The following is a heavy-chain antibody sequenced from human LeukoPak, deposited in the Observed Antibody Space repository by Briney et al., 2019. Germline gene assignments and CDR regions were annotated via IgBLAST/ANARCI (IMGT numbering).Heavy chain of an antibody. J-gene: IGHJ4*02. CDR2: ISYDGSNK. D-gene: IGHD5-18*01. Sequence: PGGSLRLSCAASGFTFSSYAMDWVRQAPGKGLEWVAVISYDGSNKYYADSVKGRFTISRDNSKNTLYLQMNSLRAEDTAVYYCARAGDTAMVAFDYWGQGTLVTVSS. V-gene: IGHV3-30*04. CDR3: ARAGDTAMVAFDY. CDR1: GFTFSSYA.